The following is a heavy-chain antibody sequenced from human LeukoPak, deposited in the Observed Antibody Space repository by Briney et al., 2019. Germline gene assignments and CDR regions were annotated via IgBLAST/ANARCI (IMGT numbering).Heavy chain of an antibody. D-gene: IGHD3-10*01. Sequence: SETLSLICAVSGGSISSPNWWSWVRQPPGKGLEWVGDIYPSGATNYNPSLKSRVTISLDKSKNQFSLNLTSVTAADTAVYYCARVLVVRGVSNWFDPWGQGTLVTVSS. CDR3: ARVLVVRGVSNWFDP. CDR2: IYPSGAT. CDR1: GGSISSPNW. J-gene: IGHJ5*02. V-gene: IGHV4-4*02.